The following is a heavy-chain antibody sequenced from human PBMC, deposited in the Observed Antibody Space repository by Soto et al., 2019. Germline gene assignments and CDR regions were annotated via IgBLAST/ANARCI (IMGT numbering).Heavy chain of an antibody. CDR2: IYYSGST. V-gene: IGHV4-31*03. CDR1: GGSISSGGYY. CDR3: ARDLAEVGLRFGDYYYYYGMDV. J-gene: IGHJ6*02. D-gene: IGHD3-3*01. Sequence: QVQLQESGPGLVKPSQTLSLTCTVSGGSISSGGYYWSWIRQHPGKGLEWIGYIYYSGSTYYNPSPKSRVTTSVDTSKNQFSLKLSSVTAADAAVYYCARDLAEVGLRFGDYYYYYGMDVWGQGTTVTVSS.